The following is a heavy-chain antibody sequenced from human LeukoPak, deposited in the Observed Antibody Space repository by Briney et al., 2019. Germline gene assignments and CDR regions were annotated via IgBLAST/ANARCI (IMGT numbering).Heavy chain of an antibody. J-gene: IGHJ4*02. CDR3: AKGDSSSWYSDFDY. V-gene: IGHV3-9*01. CDR2: ISWYSGSI. Sequence: GGSLRLSCAASGFTFDDYAMHWVRQAPGKGLEWVSGISWYSGSIGYADSVKGRFTISRDNAKNSLYLQMNSLRAEDTALYYCAKGDSSSWYSDFDYWGQGTLVTVSS. D-gene: IGHD6-13*01. CDR1: GFTFDDYA.